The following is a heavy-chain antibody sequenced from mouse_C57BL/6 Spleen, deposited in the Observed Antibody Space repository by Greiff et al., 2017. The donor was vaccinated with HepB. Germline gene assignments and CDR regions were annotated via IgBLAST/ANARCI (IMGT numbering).Heavy chain of an antibody. CDR3: ARESYYGSRRGFAY. CDR1: GYAFSSSW. D-gene: IGHD1-1*01. CDR2: IYPGDGDT. J-gene: IGHJ3*01. V-gene: IGHV1-82*01. Sequence: VQLQESGPELVKPGASVKISCKASGYAFSSSWMNWVKQRPGKGLEWIGRIYPGDGDTNYNGKFKGKATLTADTSSSTAYMQLSSLTSEDSAVYFCARESYYGSRRGFAYWGQGTLVTVSA.